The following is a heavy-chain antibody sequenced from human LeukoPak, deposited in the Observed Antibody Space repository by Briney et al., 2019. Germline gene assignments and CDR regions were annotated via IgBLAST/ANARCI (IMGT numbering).Heavy chain of an antibody. CDR3: AKSSHDFWSGYYRLPDY. V-gene: IGHV3-30*18. D-gene: IGHD3-3*01. J-gene: IGHJ4*02. CDR1: GFTFSSYG. CDR2: ISYDGSNK. Sequence: PGGSLRLSCVASGFTFSSYGMHWVRQAPGKGLEWVAVISYDGSNKYYEDSVKGRFTIPRDNSRNTLYLQMNSLRTEDTAVYYCAKSSHDFWSGYYRLPDYWGQGTLVTVSS.